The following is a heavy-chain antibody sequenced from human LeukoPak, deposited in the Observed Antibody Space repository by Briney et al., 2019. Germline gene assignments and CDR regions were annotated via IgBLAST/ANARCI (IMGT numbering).Heavy chain of an antibody. CDR1: GGSISSYY. D-gene: IGHD3-10*01. CDR2: ISASGST. V-gene: IGHV4-4*07. CDR3: AKDRGGDLYYYYYMDV. Sequence: SETLSLTCTVSGGSISSYYWSWIRQPAGKGLEWIGRISASGSTNYNPSLKSRVTISVDTSKNQFSLTLSSVTAADTAVYYCAKDRGGDLYYYYYMDVWGKGTTVTVSS. J-gene: IGHJ6*03.